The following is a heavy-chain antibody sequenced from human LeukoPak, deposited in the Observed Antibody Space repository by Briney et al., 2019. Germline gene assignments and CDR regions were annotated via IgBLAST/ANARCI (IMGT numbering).Heavy chain of an antibody. J-gene: IGHJ5*01. V-gene: IGHV1-69*13. CDR3: ASLATPFDP. CDR1: GGTFSGYA. D-gene: IGHD1-26*01. CDR2: VITMLGTT. Sequence: SVKVSCKASGGTFSGYAISWVRQAPGQGLEWMGGVITMLGTTNYAQSFQDRVTITADESTSTAYMELSSLRSDDTAVYYCASLATPFDPWGQGTLVTVSS.